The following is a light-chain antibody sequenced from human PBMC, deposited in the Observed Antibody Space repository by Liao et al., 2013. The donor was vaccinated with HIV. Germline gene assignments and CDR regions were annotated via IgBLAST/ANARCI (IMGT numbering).Light chain of an antibody. J-gene: IGLJ2*01. CDR3: QVWDSHHDHLGVV. CDR1: KIGSKS. CDR2: YDS. V-gene: IGLV3-21*01. Sequence: SYVLTQPPSVSVAPGKTARITCGGNKIGSKSVHWYQQKPGQAPVVVIYYDSDRPSGIPERFSGSNSGNTATLSISRVEAGDEADYYCQVWDSHHDHLGVVFGGGTKLTVL.